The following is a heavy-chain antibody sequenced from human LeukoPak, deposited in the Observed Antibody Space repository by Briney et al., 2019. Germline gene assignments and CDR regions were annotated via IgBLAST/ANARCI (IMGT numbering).Heavy chain of an antibody. CDR3: AKDAVRFGESYLDY. V-gene: IGHV3-30*02. CDR1: GFTFSSYG. J-gene: IGHJ4*02. CDR2: IRYDGSNK. D-gene: IGHD3-10*01. Sequence: GGSLRLSCAASGFTFSSYGMHWVRQAPGKGLEWVAFIRYDGSNKYYADSVKGRFTISRDNSKNTLYLQMNSLRAEDTAVYYCAKDAVRFGESYLDYWGQGTLVTVSS.